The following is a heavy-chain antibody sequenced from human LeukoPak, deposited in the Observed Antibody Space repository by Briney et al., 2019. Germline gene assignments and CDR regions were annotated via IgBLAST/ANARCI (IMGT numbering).Heavy chain of an antibody. V-gene: IGHV1-46*01. CDR2: INPSGGST. J-gene: IGHJ4*02. CDR3: ARGRYCSGGSCSLTGYFDY. D-gene: IGHD2-15*01. Sequence: ASVKVSCKASGYTFTSYYMHWVRQAPGQGLEWMGIINPSGGSTSYAQKFQGRVTMTRDTSTSTVYMELSSLRYEDTAVYYCARGRYCSGGSCSLTGYFDYWGQGTLVTVSS. CDR1: GYTFTSYY.